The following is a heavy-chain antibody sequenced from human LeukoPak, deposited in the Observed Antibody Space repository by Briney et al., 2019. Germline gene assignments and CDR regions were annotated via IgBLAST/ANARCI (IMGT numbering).Heavy chain of an antibody. V-gene: IGHV4-39*01. D-gene: IGHD2-2*01. CDR1: GGSVSSGSYY. CDR2: IYYSGST. Sequence: SETLSLTCTVSGGSVSSGSYYWGWIRQPPGKGLEWIGSIYYSGSTYYNPSLKSRVTISVDTSKNQFSLKLSSVTAADTAVYYCARYCSSTSCFGLFDYWGQGTLVTVSS. J-gene: IGHJ4*02. CDR3: ARYCSSTSCFGLFDY.